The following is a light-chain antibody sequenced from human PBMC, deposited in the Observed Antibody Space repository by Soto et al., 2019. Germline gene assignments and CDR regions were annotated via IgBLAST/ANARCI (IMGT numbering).Light chain of an antibody. CDR1: QSVSSD. V-gene: IGKV3-15*01. CDR3: HQYNSWPYT. J-gene: IGKJ2*01. Sequence: EIVMTQSPATLSVSPGERVTLSCRASQSVSSDLAWYQQKPGQAPRLLIYGASTRATGIPARFSGSGSGTEFTLAISSLQSEDFAVYYCHQYNSWPYTFGQGTKLEIK. CDR2: GAS.